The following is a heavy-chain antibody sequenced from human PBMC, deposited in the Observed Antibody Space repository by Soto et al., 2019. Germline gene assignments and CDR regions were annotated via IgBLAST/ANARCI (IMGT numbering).Heavy chain of an antibody. CDR3: ARVSCSGGSCYYPDYYYYYMDV. CDR1: GGSISSSSTSF. D-gene: IGHD2-15*01. Sequence: SETLSLTCTVSGGSISSSSTSFWAWLRQPPGKGLGYIGSIHHTGSAFYNPSLQSRVTISVDTSRNQFSLKVSSVTAADTAVYYCARVSCSGGSCYYPDYYYYYMDVRGKGTTVTVSS. CDR2: IHHTGSA. V-gene: IGHV4-39*01. J-gene: IGHJ6*03.